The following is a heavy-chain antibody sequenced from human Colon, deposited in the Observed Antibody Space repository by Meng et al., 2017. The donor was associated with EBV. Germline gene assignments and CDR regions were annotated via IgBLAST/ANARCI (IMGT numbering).Heavy chain of an antibody. CDR3: ARYVPNGSFWYFDF. J-gene: IGHJ2*01. Sequence: QVQLVQSVADAKKPGAYMKVSCKASGYIFTNYDINWVRHAPGQGLEWMGWISVKNGEAKYPQNFQGRVTMTTDTTTSTAYMELRSLTSDDTAVYYCARYVPNGSFWYFDFWGHGTLVTVSS. D-gene: IGHD6-13*01. CDR1: GYIFTNYD. CDR2: ISVKNGEA. V-gene: IGHV1-18*01.